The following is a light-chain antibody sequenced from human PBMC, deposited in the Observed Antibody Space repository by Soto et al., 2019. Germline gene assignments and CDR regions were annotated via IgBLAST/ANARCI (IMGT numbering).Light chain of an antibody. CDR3: QQYYSTPT. J-gene: IGKJ1*01. V-gene: IGKV4-1*01. Sequence: DIVRTQTQASLAVSLGERATINCKSSQSVLYSSNNKNYLAWYQQKPGQPAKLLIYWASTRESGVPDRFSGSGSGTDFTLTISSLQAEDVAVYYCQQYYSTPTFGQGTKVDI. CDR1: QSVLYSSNNKNY. CDR2: WAS.